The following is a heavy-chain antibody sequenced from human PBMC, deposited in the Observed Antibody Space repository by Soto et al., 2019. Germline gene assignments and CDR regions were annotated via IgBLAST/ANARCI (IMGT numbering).Heavy chain of an antibody. D-gene: IGHD1-26*01. CDR3: ARERGAGTYQGFDY. Sequence: QLLLQESGPGLVKPSGTLSLTCAVSGGSIGTNNWWHWIRQSPGKGLEWIGEIHHTGSINYSPSLKSRVIMSLDESKNPFSLTLSSVTAADTAMYFCARERGAGTYQGFDYWGQGTLVSVSS. J-gene: IGHJ4*02. CDR2: IHHTGSI. V-gene: IGHV4-4*02. CDR1: GGSIGTNNW.